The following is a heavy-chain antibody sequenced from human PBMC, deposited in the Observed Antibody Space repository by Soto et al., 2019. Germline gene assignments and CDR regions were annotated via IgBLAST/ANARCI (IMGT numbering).Heavy chain of an antibody. CDR2: ITTYNGNT. Sequence: QVQLVQSGVEVREPGASVKVSCKAVRYIFTNYGVSWVRQAPGQGLEWMGWITTYNGNTEYAQKFQGRVTMTTDASTSKAYKELGSLRSDDTAIYYCARALTGYGMDVWGQGTTVTVSS. CDR1: RYIFTNYG. V-gene: IGHV1-18*01. CDR3: ARALTGYGMDV. J-gene: IGHJ6*02.